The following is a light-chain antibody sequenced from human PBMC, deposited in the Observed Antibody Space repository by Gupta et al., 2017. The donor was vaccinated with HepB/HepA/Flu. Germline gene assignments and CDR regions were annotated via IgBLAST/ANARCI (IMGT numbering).Light chain of an antibody. J-gene: IGKJ2*01. V-gene: IGKV3-15*01. CDR2: GAS. Sequence: EIVMTQSPVTLSVSPGERATLSCRASQSVSSNLAWYQQKPGQAPRLLIYGASTRAIGIPARFSGSGSGREFTLTISSLQSEDFAVYYCQQYNNWHPRYTFGQGTKLEIK. CDR1: QSVSSN. CDR3: QQYNNWHPRYT.